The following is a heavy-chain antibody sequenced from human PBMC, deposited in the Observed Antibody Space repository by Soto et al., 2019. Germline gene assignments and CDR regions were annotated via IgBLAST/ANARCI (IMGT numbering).Heavy chain of an antibody. CDR3: AASRGYCSSTSCYNSPFDY. CDR2: IDPNSGGT. D-gene: IGHD2-2*02. Sequence: QVPLVQSGAEVKKPGASVKVSCKASGYTFTGYYMHWVRQAPGQGLEWMGWIDPNSGGTNYAQKFQGRVTMTRDTSISTAYMELSRLRSDDTAVYYCAASRGYCSSTSCYNSPFDYWGQGTLVTVSS. V-gene: IGHV1-2*02. J-gene: IGHJ4*02. CDR1: GYTFTGYY.